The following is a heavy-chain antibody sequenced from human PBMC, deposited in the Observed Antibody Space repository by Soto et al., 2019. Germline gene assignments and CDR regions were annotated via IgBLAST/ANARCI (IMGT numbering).Heavy chain of an antibody. CDR2: INPRGGTT. V-gene: IGHV1-46*01. J-gene: IGHJ4*02. CDR1: GYTFTGHY. CDR3: ARVAPPTGFGYAFDF. D-gene: IGHD3-16*01. Sequence: QVQLVQSGTEVKKPGASVKVSCKTSGYTFTGHYMHWVRQAPGQGLEWMGIINPRGGTTTYTQKFQGRGTMTSDTSTSTDYMELTSLRADDTAVYYCARVAPPTGFGYAFDFWGQGTLVTVSS.